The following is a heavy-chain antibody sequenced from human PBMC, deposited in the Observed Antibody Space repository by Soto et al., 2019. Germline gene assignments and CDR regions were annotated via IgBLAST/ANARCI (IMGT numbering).Heavy chain of an antibody. J-gene: IGHJ6*03. V-gene: IGHV1-8*01. CDR2: MNPNSGNT. CDR3: AIALSEKRPSYYYSYWEV. CDR1: GYTFTSYD. Sequence: ASVKVSCKASGYTFTSYDINWVRQATGQGLEWMGWMNPNSGNTGYAQKFQGRVTMTRNTSISTAYMELSSLRSEDTAVCGWAIALSEKRPSYYYSYWEVWGKGPRVTVSS.